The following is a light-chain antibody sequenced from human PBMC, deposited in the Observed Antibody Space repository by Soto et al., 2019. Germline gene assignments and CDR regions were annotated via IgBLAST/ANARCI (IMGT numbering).Light chain of an antibody. CDR1: QSVSSGY. CDR3: QQYGSSPWT. J-gene: IGKJ1*01. V-gene: IGKV3-20*01. CDR2: GAS. Sequence: EIVLTQSPGTLSLSPVERATLSCMASQSVSSGYLAWYQQKPGQAPSLLIYGASSRATGIPDRFSGSGSGTDFTLTISRLEPEDFAFYYCQQYGSSPWTFGQGTKV.